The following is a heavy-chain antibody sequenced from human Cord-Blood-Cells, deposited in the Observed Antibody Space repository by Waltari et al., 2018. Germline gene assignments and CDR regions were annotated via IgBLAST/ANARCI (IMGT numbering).Heavy chain of an antibody. Sequence: QVQLQQWGAGLLKPSETLSLTCAVYGGSFSGYYWSWIRQPPGKGMEWIGEINHSGSTNYNPPLKSRVTISVDTSKNQFSLKLSSVTAADTAVYYCARSGPGIAAAGNWYFDLWGRGTLVTVSS. D-gene: IGHD6-13*01. CDR3: ARSGPGIAAAGNWYFDL. CDR1: GGSFSGYY. J-gene: IGHJ2*01. V-gene: IGHV4-34*01. CDR2: INHSGST.